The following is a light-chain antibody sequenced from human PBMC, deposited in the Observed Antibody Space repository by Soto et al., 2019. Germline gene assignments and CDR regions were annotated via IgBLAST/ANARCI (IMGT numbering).Light chain of an antibody. CDR1: SSDVGGYNY. CDR2: EVS. Sequence: QSVLTQPASVSGSPGQSITISCTGTSSDVGGYNYVSWYQQHPGKAPKLMIYEVSNRPSGVSNRFSGSKSGNTASLTISGLQAEDEADYYCSSYTSSSTYVFGTGTKVTV. CDR3: SSYTSSSTYV. V-gene: IGLV2-14*01. J-gene: IGLJ1*01.